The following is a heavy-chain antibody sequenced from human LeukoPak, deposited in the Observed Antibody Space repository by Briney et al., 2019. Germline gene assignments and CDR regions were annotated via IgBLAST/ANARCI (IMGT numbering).Heavy chain of an antibody. CDR2: ISSSSSTI. CDR1: GFTFSSYS. D-gene: IGHD2-2*01. Sequence: GGSLRLSCAASGFTFSSYSMNWVRQAPGKGLEWVSYISSSSSTIYYADSVKGRFTISRDNAKNSLYLQMNSLRAEDTAVYYCARRYCSSTSCYLWTPFEAFDIWGQGTMVTVSS. J-gene: IGHJ3*02. V-gene: IGHV3-48*04. CDR3: ARRYCSSTSCYLWTPFEAFDI.